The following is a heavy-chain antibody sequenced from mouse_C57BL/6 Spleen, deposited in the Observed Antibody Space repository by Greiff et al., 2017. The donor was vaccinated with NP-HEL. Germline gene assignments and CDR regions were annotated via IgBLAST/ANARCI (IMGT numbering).Heavy chain of an antibody. J-gene: IGHJ4*01. Sequence: EVQLQQSGPELVKPGASVKMSCKASGYTFTDYNMHWVKQSHGKSLEWIGYINPNNGGTSYNQKFKGKATLTVNKSSSTAYMELRSLTSEDSAVYYCATNRELLYAMDYWGQGTSVTVSS. CDR2: INPNNGGT. V-gene: IGHV1-22*01. CDR3: ATNRELLYAMDY. CDR1: GYTFTDYN.